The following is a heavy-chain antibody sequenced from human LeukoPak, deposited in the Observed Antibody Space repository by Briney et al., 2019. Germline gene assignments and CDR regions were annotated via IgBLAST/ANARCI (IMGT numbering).Heavy chain of an antibody. CDR1: GDSVSSSGVA. CDR3: TRGRNSAFDY. Sequence: SQTLSLTCAISGDSVSSSGVAWNWIRQSPSRGLEWLGRTYYASQWSNEYALYVKSRTTINPDTSKNQFSLQLNSVTPEDTAVYYCTRGRNSAFDYWGQGTLVTVSS. V-gene: IGHV6-1*01. J-gene: IGHJ4*02. CDR2: TYYASQWSN. D-gene: IGHD1-14*01.